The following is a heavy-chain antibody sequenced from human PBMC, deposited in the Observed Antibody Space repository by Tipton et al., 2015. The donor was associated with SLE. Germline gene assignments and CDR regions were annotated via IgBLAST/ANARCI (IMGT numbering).Heavy chain of an antibody. Sequence: TLSLTCTVSGGSISSSHYYWGWIRQPPGKGLEWIGTIYKSGISYTNPSLRSRLTISVDTSKNQFSLNLTSVTAADTAVYFCARQDLIRLYYGMDVWGQGTTVIVSS. CDR3: ARQDLIRLYYGMDV. V-gene: IGHV4-39*07. CDR2: IYKSGIS. J-gene: IGHJ6*02. CDR1: GGSISSSHYY.